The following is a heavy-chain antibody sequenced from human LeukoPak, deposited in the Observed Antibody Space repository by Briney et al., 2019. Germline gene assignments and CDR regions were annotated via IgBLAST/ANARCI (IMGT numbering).Heavy chain of an antibody. D-gene: IGHD4-17*01. CDR1: GLTVSSYA. CDR2: IGYSAGDT. J-gene: IGHJ4*02. CDR3: AKDDDGHHHGVDH. V-gene: IGHV3-23*01. Sequence: GGSLRLSCAASGLTVSSYAMTWDRQAPGKGLEWVSAIGYSAGDTYYADSVKGRFTISRDNSMNTLYLQMSSLRADDTALYYCAKDDDGHHHGVDHWGQGTLVTVSS.